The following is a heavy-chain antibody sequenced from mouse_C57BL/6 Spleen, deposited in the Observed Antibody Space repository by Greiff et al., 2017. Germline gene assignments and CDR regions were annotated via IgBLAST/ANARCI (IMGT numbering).Heavy chain of an antibody. CDR2: IYPRSGNT. V-gene: IGHV1-81*01. J-gene: IGHJ2*01. Sequence: VQLQQSGAELARAGASVKLSCKASGYTFTSYGISWVKQRTGQGLEWIGEIYPRSGNTYYNEKFKGKATLTADKSSSTAYMELRSLTSEDSAVYFYASLTTVVATDYWGQGTTLTVSS. D-gene: IGHD1-1*01. CDR3: ASLTTVVATDY. CDR1: GYTFTSYG.